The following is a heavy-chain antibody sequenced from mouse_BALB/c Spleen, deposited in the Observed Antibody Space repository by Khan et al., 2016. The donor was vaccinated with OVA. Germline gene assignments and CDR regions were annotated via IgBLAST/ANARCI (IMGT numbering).Heavy chain of an antibody. J-gene: IGHJ3*01. D-gene: IGHD2-1*01. CDR2: ISYSGST. Sequence: EVQLQESGPGLVKPSQSLSLTCTVTGYSITSDYAWNWIRQFPGNKLEWMGYISYSGSTSYNPSLKSRISITRDTSKKQFFLQLNSVTTEDTATYYCASFLYYAPFAYWSLGTLVPVSA. CDR3: ASFLYYAPFAY. V-gene: IGHV3-2*02. CDR1: GYSITSDYA.